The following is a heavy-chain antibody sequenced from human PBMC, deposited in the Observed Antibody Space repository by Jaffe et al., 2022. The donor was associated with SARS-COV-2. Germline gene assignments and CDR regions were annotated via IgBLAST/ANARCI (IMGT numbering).Heavy chain of an antibody. CDR1: GYTFTNY. D-gene: IGHD5-18*01. V-gene: IGHV1-46*01. CDR2: INPSGGST. Sequence: QVQLVQSGAVVKKSGASVTVSCKASGYTFTNYMHWVRQAPGQGLEWMGIINPSGGSTTYAQKFQGRVTMTRDTSTSTVNMELNSLTSEDTAVYYCARQGYRSGYPHFDYWGQGTLVTVSS. CDR3: ARQGYRSGYPHFDY. J-gene: IGHJ4*02.